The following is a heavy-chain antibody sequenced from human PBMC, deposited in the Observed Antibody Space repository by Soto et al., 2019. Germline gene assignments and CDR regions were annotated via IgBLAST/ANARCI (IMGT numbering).Heavy chain of an antibody. CDR3: AKEGYVSGFL. CDR2: IDSGGRT. J-gene: IGHJ4*02. V-gene: IGHV3-23*01. Sequence: LSCAVSGFTLSTPASIWVRQGPGKGLEWVSGIDSGGRTFHADSVKGRFTISRDNSKNALYLQMNSLRAEDTAVYYCAKEGYVSGFLWGQGTLVTVSS. CDR1: GFTLSTPA. D-gene: IGHD3-10*01.